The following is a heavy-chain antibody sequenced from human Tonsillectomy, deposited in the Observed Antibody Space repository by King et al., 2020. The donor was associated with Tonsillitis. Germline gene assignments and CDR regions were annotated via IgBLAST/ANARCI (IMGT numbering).Heavy chain of an antibody. CDR1: GGSISRSSYY. CDR2: IYYSGST. Sequence: QLQESGPGLVKPSETLSLTCTVSGGSISRSSYYWGWIRQPPGKGLEWIGSIYYSGSTYYNPSLKSRVTISVDTSKNQFSLKLNSVTAADTAVYYCARHEPPPNLNWFFDLWGRGTLVTVSS. D-gene: IGHD1-14*01. V-gene: IGHV4-39*01. CDR3: ARHEPPPNLNWFFDL. J-gene: IGHJ2*01.